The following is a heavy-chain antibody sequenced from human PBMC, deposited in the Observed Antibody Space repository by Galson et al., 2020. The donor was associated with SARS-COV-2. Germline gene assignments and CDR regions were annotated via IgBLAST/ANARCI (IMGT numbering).Heavy chain of an antibody. CDR1: GYSTPSYW. J-gene: IGHJ4*02. Sequence: GESLKISCKGSGYSTPSYWITWVRQMPGKGLEWIGRIDLSDSYTTYSPAFQGHVTMSADKSITTAYLQWSSLKASDTALYYCARHGASSGWYEGIDYWGQGTLVTVSS. V-gene: IGHV5-10-1*01. CDR2: IDLSDSYT. CDR3: ARHGASSGWYEGIDY. D-gene: IGHD6-19*01.